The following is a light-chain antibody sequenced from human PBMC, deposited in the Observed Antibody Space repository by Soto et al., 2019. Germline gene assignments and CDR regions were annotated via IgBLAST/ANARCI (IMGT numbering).Light chain of an antibody. V-gene: IGKV1-5*01. CDR1: QSISSW. J-gene: IGKJ2*01. CDR3: QQYNSYQYT. CDR2: DAS. Sequence: DIQMTQSPSTLSASVGDRVTITCRASQSISSWLAWYQQKPGKAPKLLIYDASSLESGVPSRFSGIGSGTEFTLTISSRQPDDFATYYCQQYNSYQYTFGQGTKLEIK.